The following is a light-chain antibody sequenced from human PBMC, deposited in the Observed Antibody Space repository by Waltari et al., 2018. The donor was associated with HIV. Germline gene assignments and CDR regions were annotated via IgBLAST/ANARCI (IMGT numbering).Light chain of an antibody. CDR3: QQFNLYPLT. Sequence: AIQLTQSPSSLSASVGDRVTFTCRTSQAITSSLAWYQQKPGKPPKLLIFDASTLESGVPSRFCGSGSGTDFTLTISSLQPEDFATYYCQQFNLYPLTFGGGTKVEI. CDR1: QAITSS. J-gene: IGKJ4*01. V-gene: IGKV1-13*02. CDR2: DAS.